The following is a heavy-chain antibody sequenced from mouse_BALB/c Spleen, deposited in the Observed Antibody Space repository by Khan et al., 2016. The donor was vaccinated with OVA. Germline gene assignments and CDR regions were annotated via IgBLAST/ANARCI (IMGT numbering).Heavy chain of an antibody. J-gene: IGHJ4*01. CDR1: GYIFTSYW. V-gene: IGHV1S132*01. CDR3: ARGGDTNHAVDY. D-gene: IGHD1-1*01. CDR2: IYPGTGST. Sequence: QVQLQQSGAELVRPGASVKLSCKTSGYIFTSYWIHWVKQRSGQGLEWIARIYPGTGSTYYNEKLKGKATMTAEQSSSTAYMQLSSLKAYDSVVSFWARGGDTNHAVDYWGQGTSVTVSS.